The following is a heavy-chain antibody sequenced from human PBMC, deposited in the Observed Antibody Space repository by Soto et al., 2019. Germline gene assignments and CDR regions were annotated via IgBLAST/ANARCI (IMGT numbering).Heavy chain of an antibody. J-gene: IGHJ3*02. CDR3: ARGGSSDWQVALDI. D-gene: IGHD6-19*01. Sequence: KTSATLSLTCAVYAGSFSHYYWNWIRQSPGKGLEWIGKIKHSGSSNYNPSLRSRVSISVDMSKNQFSLRLTSVTAADTAVYYCARGGSSDWQVALDIWGQGTMVTVSS. CDR1: AGSFSHYY. V-gene: IGHV4-34*01. CDR2: IKHSGSS.